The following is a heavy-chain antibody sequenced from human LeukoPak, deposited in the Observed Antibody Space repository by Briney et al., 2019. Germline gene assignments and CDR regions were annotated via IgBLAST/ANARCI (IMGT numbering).Heavy chain of an antibody. CDR2: MNPNSGNT. V-gene: IGHV1-8*03. CDR1: GYTFTSYD. Sequence: ASVKVSCKASGYTFTSYDINWVRQATGQGLEWMGWMNPNSGNTGYAQKFQGRVTITRNTSISTAYMELSSLRSEDTAVYYCAKIEWDRIVFDYWGQGTLVTVSS. J-gene: IGHJ4*02. CDR3: AKIEWDRIVFDY. D-gene: IGHD1-26*01.